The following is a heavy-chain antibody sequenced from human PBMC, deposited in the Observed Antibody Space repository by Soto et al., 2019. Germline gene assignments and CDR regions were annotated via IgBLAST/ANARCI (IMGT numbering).Heavy chain of an antibody. CDR1: GFIFSNHG. Sequence: QVQLVESGGGVVQPGRSLRLSCAASGFIFSNHGMHWVRQAPGKGLEWVAVIWSDGSNKDYADSVKGRFTITRDNSKNTLSLQMDSLRAEDTAVYYCAREGPVSGTNAFDVWGQGTMVTISS. V-gene: IGHV3-33*01. CDR2: IWSDGSNK. J-gene: IGHJ3*01. D-gene: IGHD1-20*01. CDR3: AREGPVSGTNAFDV.